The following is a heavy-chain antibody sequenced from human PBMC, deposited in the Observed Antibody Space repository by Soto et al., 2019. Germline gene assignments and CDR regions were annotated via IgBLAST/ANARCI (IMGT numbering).Heavy chain of an antibody. D-gene: IGHD2-15*01. J-gene: IGHJ6*03. CDR1: TGSIRSSNW. Sequence: PETLSLTCAVSTGSIRSSNWWSWVRQPPGKGLEWIGEIHHSGSTNYNPSLKSRVTILVDKSKNQFSLNLSSVTAADTAVYYCASGSYCSGGSCSPFYYYYMDVWGKGTTVTVSS. V-gene: IGHV4-4*03. CDR3: ASGSYCSGGSCSPFYYYYMDV. CDR2: IHHSGST.